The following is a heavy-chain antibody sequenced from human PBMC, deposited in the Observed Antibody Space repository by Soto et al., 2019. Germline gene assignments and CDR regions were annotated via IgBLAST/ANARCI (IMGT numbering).Heavy chain of an antibody. CDR2: IDDRGIYM. J-gene: IGHJ6*02. V-gene: IGHV3-21*01. Sequence: GGSLRLSCAASGFSLRPYTVTWVRQAPGKGLEWVSSIDDRGIYMHYADSVKGRFTVSRDNAANLVYLQMVSLRVEDTAVYYCAREEVYYSNMFRYTVLDVWGQGTTVTVS. CDR1: GFSLRPYT. CDR3: AREEVYYSNMFRYTVLDV. D-gene: IGHD2-8*01.